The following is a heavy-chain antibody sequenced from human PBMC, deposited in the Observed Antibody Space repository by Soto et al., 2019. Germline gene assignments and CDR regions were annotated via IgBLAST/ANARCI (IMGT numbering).Heavy chain of an antibody. CDR3: AKADAARNYYYYGMDV. J-gene: IGHJ6*02. D-gene: IGHD6-6*01. CDR2: ISWNSGSI. CDR1: GFTFDDYA. Sequence: DVQLVESGGGLVQPGRSLRLSCAASGFTFDDYAMHWVRQAPGKGLEWVSGISWNSGSIGYADSVKGRFTISRDNAKNSLYLQMNSLRAEDTALYYCAKADAARNYYYYGMDVWGQGTTVTVSS. V-gene: IGHV3-9*01.